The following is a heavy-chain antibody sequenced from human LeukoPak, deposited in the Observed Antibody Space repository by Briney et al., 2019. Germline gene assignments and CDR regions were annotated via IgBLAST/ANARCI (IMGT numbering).Heavy chain of an antibody. CDR2: IYTSGST. CDR3: ARIYPRLRYFDWPTRWFDP. D-gene: IGHD3-9*01. CDR1: GGSISSGSYY. V-gene: IGHV4-61*02. Sequence: SETLSLTYTVSGGSISSGSYYWSWIRQPAGKGLEWIGRIYTSGSTNYNPSLKSRVTISVDTSKNQFSLKLSSVTAADTAVYYCARIYPRLRYFDWPTRWFDPWGQGTLVTVSS. J-gene: IGHJ5*02.